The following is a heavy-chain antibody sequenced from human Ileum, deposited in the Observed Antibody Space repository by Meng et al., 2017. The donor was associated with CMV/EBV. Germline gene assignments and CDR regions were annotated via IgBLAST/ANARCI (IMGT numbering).Heavy chain of an antibody. CDR2: IYYSGST. Sequence: SETLSLTCTVSGGSISSYYWIWIRQPPGKGLEWIGYIYYSGSTNYNPSLKSRVTISVDTSKNQFSLKLSSVTAADTAVYYCARGGSSSWYGGDWFDPWGQGTLVTVSS. J-gene: IGHJ5*02. D-gene: IGHD6-13*01. V-gene: IGHV4-59*01. CDR3: ARGGSSSWYGGDWFDP. CDR1: GGSISSYY.